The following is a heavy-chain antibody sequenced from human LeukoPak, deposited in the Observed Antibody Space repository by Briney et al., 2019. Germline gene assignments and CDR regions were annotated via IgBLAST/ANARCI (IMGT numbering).Heavy chain of an antibody. CDR1: GYTFTSYG. Sequence: ASVKVSCKASGYTFTSYGISWVRQAPGQGLEWMGWISAYNGNTNYAQKLQGRVTMTTDTSTSTAYMELRSLRSDDTAVYYCARDVYCSSTTCPYYFDYWGQGTLVTVSS. J-gene: IGHJ4*02. D-gene: IGHD2-2*01. CDR2: ISAYNGNT. V-gene: IGHV1-18*01. CDR3: ARDVYCSSTTCPYYFDY.